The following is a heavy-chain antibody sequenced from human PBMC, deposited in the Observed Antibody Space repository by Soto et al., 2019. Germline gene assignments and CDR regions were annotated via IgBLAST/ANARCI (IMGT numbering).Heavy chain of an antibody. CDR3: ARLGYCTNGVCFPA. J-gene: IGHJ5*02. Sequence: SVKVSCKASGGTFSSYAISWVRQAPGQGLEWMGGIIPIFGTANYAQKFQGRVTITADKSTSTAYMELSSLRSEDTAVYYCARLGYCTNGVCFPAWGQGTLVTVSS. D-gene: IGHD2-8*01. CDR2: IIPIFGTA. CDR1: GGTFSSYA. V-gene: IGHV1-69*06.